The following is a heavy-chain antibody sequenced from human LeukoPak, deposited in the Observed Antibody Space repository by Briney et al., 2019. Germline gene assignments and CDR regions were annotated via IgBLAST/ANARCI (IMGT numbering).Heavy chain of an antibody. CDR1: GGSISRGGYY. CDR2: IYYSGST. D-gene: IGHD6-6*01. Sequence: SETLSLTCTVSGGSISRGGYYWSWIRQHPGKGLEWIGYIYYSGSTYYNPSLKSRVTISVDTSKNQFSLKLSSVTAADTAVYYCARVREEYSSSPLDYWGQGTLVTVSS. V-gene: IGHV4-31*03. J-gene: IGHJ4*02. CDR3: ARVREEYSSSPLDY.